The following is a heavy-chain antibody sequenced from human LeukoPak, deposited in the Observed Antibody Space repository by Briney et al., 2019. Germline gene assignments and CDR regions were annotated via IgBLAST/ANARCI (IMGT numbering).Heavy chain of an antibody. Sequence: ASETLSLTCTVSGGSIPSYYWSWIRQPPGKGLEWIGTIYYSGSTYYNPSLKSRVTISVDTSKNHFSLKLSSVTAADTAMYYCARHRGSNWYDAFDIWGQGTMVTVSS. J-gene: IGHJ3*02. CDR3: ARHRGSNWYDAFDI. CDR1: GGSIPSYY. D-gene: IGHD6-13*01. V-gene: IGHV4-39*01. CDR2: IYYSGST.